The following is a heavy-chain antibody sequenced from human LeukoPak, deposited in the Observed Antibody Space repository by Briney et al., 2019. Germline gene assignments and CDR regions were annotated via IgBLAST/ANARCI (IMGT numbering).Heavy chain of an antibody. Sequence: GTSLRLSCAASGFTFSNYGMHWVRQAPGKGLEWVAGTSSDGSSKYYADSVKGRFTISRDNSKNTLYLQMDSLRAEDTAVYYCANYHSTAWCFDYWGQGTLVTVSS. CDR2: TSSDGSSK. J-gene: IGHJ4*02. CDR3: ANYHSTAWCFDY. D-gene: IGHD6-19*01. CDR1: GFTFSNYG. V-gene: IGHV3-30*18.